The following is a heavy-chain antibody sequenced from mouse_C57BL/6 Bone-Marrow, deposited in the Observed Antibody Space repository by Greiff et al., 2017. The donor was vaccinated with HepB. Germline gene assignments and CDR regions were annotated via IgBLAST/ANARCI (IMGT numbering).Heavy chain of an antibody. V-gene: IGHV6-3*01. J-gene: IGHJ3*01. D-gene: IGHD2-3*01. CDR1: GFTFSNYW. CDR2: IRLKSDNYAT. CDR3: TGGRWLPFAY. Sequence: EVKLVESGGGLVQPGGSMKLSCVASGFTFSNYWMNWVRQSPEKGLEWVAQIRLKSDNYATHYAESVKGRFTISRDDSKSSVYRQMNNLRAEDTGMYYCTGGRWLPFAYWGQGTLVTVAA.